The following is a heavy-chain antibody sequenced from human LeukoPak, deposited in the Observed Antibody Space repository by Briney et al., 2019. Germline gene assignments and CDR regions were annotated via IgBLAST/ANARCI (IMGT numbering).Heavy chain of an antibody. J-gene: IGHJ4*02. V-gene: IGHV4-30-4*01. CDR3: ARPEGYYYDSSGYGY. Sequence: PSETLSLTCTVSGGSISSGDYYWSWIRQPPGKGLEWIGYIYYSGSTYYNPSLKSRVTISVDTSKNQFSLKLSSVTAADTAVYYCARPEGYYYDSSGYGYWGQGTLVTVSS. CDR1: GGSISSGDYY. CDR2: IYYSGST. D-gene: IGHD3-22*01.